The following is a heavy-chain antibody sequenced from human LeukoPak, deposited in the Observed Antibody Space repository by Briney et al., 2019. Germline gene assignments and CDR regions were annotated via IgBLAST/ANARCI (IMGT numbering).Heavy chain of an antibody. Sequence: GASVKVSCKASGYTFTSYGISWVRQAPGQGLEWMGWISAYNGNTNYAQKLQGRVTMTTDTSTSTAYMELRSLRSDETAVYYCARDYGSGSYSRNWFDPWGQGTLVTVSS. D-gene: IGHD3-10*01. CDR1: GYTFTSYG. V-gene: IGHV1-18*01. CDR3: ARDYGSGSYSRNWFDP. CDR2: ISAYNGNT. J-gene: IGHJ5*02.